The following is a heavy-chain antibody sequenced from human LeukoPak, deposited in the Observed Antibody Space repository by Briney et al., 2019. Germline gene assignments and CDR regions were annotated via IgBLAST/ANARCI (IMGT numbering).Heavy chain of an antibody. Sequence: GGSLRLSCSASGVTFINYAMSWVRQAPGKGLEWVSAISGSGGSTYYADSVKGRFTISRDNSKNTLYLQMNSLRAEDTAVYYCAKGRGHYYDSSGPPDYWGLGTLVTVSS. J-gene: IGHJ4*02. V-gene: IGHV3-23*01. CDR2: ISGSGGST. CDR1: GVTFINYA. D-gene: IGHD3-22*01. CDR3: AKGRGHYYDSSGPPDY.